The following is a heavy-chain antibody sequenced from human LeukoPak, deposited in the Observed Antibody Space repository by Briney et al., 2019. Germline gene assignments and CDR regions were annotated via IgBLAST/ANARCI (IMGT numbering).Heavy chain of an antibody. CDR3: ARGGIVVVPAAIDAAFDI. Sequence: GGSLRLSCAASGFTFSSYSMNWVRQAPGEGLEWVSSISSSSSYIYYADSVKGRFTISRDNAKNSLYLQMNSLRAEDTAVYYCARGGIVVVPAAIDAAFDIWGQGTMVTVSS. D-gene: IGHD2-2*02. V-gene: IGHV3-21*01. J-gene: IGHJ3*02. CDR2: ISSSSSYI. CDR1: GFTFSSYS.